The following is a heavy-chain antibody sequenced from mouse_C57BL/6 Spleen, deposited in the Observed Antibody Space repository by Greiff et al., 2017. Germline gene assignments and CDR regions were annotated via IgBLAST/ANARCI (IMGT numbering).Heavy chain of an antibody. J-gene: IGHJ2*01. CDR2: IYPGDGDT. V-gene: IGHV1-80*01. D-gene: IGHD3-2*02. CDR1: GYAFSSYW. CDR3: ARKQLRLPFDD. Sequence: QVQLKESGAELVKPGASVKISCKASGYAFSSYWMNWVKQRPGKGLEWIGQIYPGDGDTNYNGKFKGKATLTADKASSTAYMQLSSLTSEDAAVYFCARKQLRLPFDDWGKGTTLTVSS.